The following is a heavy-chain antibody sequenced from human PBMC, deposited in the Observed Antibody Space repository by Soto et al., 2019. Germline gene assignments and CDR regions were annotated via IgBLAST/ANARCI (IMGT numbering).Heavy chain of an antibody. CDR3: ARVRYCSGGSCYHWFDP. J-gene: IGHJ5*02. D-gene: IGHD2-15*01. CDR1: GSTFTGYY. Sequence: ASVPVSCMASGSTFTGYYMDWVRQANGQGLEGMGWINPNSGGTNYAQKFQGRVTMTRDTSISTAYMELSRLRSDDTAVYYCARVRYCSGGSCYHWFDPWGQGTLVTVSS. CDR2: INPNSGGT. V-gene: IGHV1-2*02.